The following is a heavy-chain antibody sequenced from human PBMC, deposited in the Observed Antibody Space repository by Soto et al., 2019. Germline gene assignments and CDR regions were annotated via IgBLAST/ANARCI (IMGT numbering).Heavy chain of an antibody. CDR1: GGSISSFD. J-gene: IGHJ4*02. CDR2: ISYSGST. CDR3: ARQDSSGYGFDY. D-gene: IGHD3-22*01. V-gene: IGHV4-59*08. Sequence: TLSLTCTVSGGSISSFDWNWIRQPPGKGLEWIGYISYSGSTNYNPSLKSRVTISVDTSKNQFSLKLSSVTATDTAVYYCARQDSSGYGFDYWGQGTLVTVSS.